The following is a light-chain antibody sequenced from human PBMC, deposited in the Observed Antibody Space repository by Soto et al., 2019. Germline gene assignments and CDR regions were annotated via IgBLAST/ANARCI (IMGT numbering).Light chain of an antibody. Sequence: EIVMPQSPATLSVSPGDGATLSCRASQRVSSKLAWYQQKPGQAPRLLIYGASTRATGIPARFSGSGSGTEFTLIISSLQSEDSAVYYCQQYNSWLWTFGQGTKVDI. CDR3: QQYNSWLWT. CDR2: GAS. CDR1: QRVSSK. J-gene: IGKJ1*01. V-gene: IGKV3-15*01.